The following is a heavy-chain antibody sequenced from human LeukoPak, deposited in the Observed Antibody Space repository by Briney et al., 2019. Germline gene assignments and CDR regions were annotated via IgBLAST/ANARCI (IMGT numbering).Heavy chain of an antibody. CDR1: GFTFSRYA. V-gene: IGHV3-23*01. CDR2: VSVSGGST. D-gene: IGHD3-3*01. Sequence: PGGSLRLSCAASGFTFSRYALNWARQAPGKGLGWVSTVSVSGGSTYYADSVKGRFTISRDNSENTLYLQMNSLRAEDTAVYYCAKHVKAESGDYYFDYSGHGTLVTASS. CDR3: AKHVKAESGDYYFDY. J-gene: IGHJ4*01.